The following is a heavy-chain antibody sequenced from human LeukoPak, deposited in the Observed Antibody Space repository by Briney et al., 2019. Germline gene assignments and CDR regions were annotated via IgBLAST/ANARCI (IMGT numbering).Heavy chain of an antibody. CDR3: AREKFESSVALTGFHYYYGLDV. D-gene: IGHD1-20*01. Sequence: SGGSLRLSCAASGFTFSRYEMNWVRQAPGKGLEWVSYISSSGNTIYYADSVKGRFTVSRDNANNSLFLQMNSLRDDDTAVYYCAREKFESSVALTGFHYYYGLDVWGQGTTVTVSS. CDR2: ISSSGNTI. CDR1: GFTFSRYE. J-gene: IGHJ6*02. V-gene: IGHV3-48*03.